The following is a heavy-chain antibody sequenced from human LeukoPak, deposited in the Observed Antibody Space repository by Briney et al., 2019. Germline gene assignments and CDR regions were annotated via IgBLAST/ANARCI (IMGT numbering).Heavy chain of an antibody. D-gene: IGHD1-26*01. CDR1: GYSFTSYW. CDR2: IYPGDSDT. V-gene: IGHV5-51*01. J-gene: IGHJ4*02. Sequence: GXSLXISCKGSGYSFTSYWIGWVRQVPGKGLEWMGIIYPGDSDTRYSPSFQGQVTISADKSISTAYLQWSSLKASDTAMYYCARHRIVGATSELDYWGQGTLVTVSS. CDR3: ARHRIVGATSELDY.